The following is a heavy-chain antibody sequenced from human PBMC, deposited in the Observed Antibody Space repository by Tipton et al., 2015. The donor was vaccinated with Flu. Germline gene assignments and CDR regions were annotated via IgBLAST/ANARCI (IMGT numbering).Heavy chain of an antibody. V-gene: IGHV4-34*01. D-gene: IGHD5-18*01. CDR2: INHSGST. J-gene: IGHJ3*02. CDR3: ASPRVETAIVPSEGVFPI. CDR1: GGSFSGYY. Sequence: TLSLTCAVYGGSFSGYYWSWIRQPPGKGLEWIGEINHSGSTNYNPSLKSRVTISGDTSKNQFSLKMNSVTVADTAVYYCASPRVETAIVPSEGVFPIWGQGTVVTVSS.